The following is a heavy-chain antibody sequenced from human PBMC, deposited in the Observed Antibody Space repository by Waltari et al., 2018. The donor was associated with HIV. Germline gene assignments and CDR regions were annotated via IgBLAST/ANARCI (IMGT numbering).Heavy chain of an antibody. D-gene: IGHD2-2*01. CDR1: GFAFSNAW. J-gene: IGHJ4*02. CDR2: IKSKTDGGTT. V-gene: IGHV3-15*01. CDR3: TISPHNPAYNSDD. Sequence: EVQLVESGGGLVKPGESLRLSCVASGFAFSNAWVNWVRQTPGKGPEWIGRIKSKTDGGTTDYAAPVKGTFTISRDDSKSTLYLQMNSLRSEDTAVYYCTISPHNPAYNSDDWGLGTLVSVSS.